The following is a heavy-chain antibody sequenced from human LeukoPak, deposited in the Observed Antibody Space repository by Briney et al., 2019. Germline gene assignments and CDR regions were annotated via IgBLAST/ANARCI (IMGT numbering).Heavy chain of an antibody. Sequence: PGGSLRLSCAASEFTFSSYWMTWVRQAPGKGLEWVANIKKDGSEKYYVDSVKGRFTISRDNAKNLVYLQLNSLRAEDTALYYCARHMVRYYYGMDVLGKGTTVTVSS. D-gene: IGHD5-18*01. CDR3: ARHMVRYYYGMDV. J-gene: IGHJ6*04. CDR1: EFTFSSYW. V-gene: IGHV3-7*03. CDR2: IKKDGSEK.